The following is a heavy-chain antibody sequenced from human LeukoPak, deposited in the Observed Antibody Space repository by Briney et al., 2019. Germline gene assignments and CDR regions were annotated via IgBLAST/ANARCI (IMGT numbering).Heavy chain of an antibody. Sequence: PSETLSLTCTVSGGSISSYYWSWIRQPAGKELEWIGRIYTSGSTNYNPSLKSRVTMSVDTSKNQFSLKLSSVTAADTAVYYCARAIYEYDFWSGYYSEFDYWGQGTLVTVSS. CDR3: ARAIYEYDFWSGYYSEFDY. V-gene: IGHV4-4*07. D-gene: IGHD3-3*01. J-gene: IGHJ4*02. CDR1: GGSISSYY. CDR2: IYTSGST.